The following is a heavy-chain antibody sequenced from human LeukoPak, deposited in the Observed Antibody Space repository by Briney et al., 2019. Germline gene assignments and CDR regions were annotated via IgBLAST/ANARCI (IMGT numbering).Heavy chain of an antibody. D-gene: IGHD2-2*01. V-gene: IGHV5-51*01. CDR1: GYSFTSYW. Sequence: GESLKISCKGSGYSFTSYWIGWVRPMPGKGLEWMGIIYPGDSDTRYSPSFQGQVTISADKSISTAYLQWSSLKASDTAMYYCARPAYCSSTSCYRFDYWGQGTLVTVSS. CDR2: IYPGDSDT. CDR3: ARPAYCSSTSCYRFDY. J-gene: IGHJ4*02.